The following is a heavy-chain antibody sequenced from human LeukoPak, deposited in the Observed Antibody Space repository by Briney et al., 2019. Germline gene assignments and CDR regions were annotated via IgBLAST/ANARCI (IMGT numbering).Heavy chain of an antibody. CDR3: AREIDRDDYNRFFDY. Sequence: ASVKVSCKASGYSFTSNYIHWVRQAPGQGLEWMGMIYPRDGSTSYAQKFQGRVTVTRDTSTSTVHMELSSLRCEDTAVYYCAREIDRDDYNRFFDYWGQGTLVTVSS. CDR1: GYSFTSNY. CDR2: IYPRDGST. V-gene: IGHV1-46*01. D-gene: IGHD5-24*01. J-gene: IGHJ4*02.